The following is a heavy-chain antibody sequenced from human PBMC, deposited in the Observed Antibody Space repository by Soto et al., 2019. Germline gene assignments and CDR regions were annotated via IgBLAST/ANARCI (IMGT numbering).Heavy chain of an antibody. CDR3: AKDFRPVATNPRWFDP. V-gene: IGHV3-30*18. CDR1: GFTFSSYG. J-gene: IGHJ5*02. D-gene: IGHD2-21*02. CDR2: ISYDGSNK. Sequence: GGSLRLSCAASGFTFSSYGMHWVRQAPGKGLEWVAVISYDGSNKYYADSVKGRFTISRDNSKNTLYLQMNSLRAEDTAVYYCAKDFRPVATNPRWFDPWGQGTLVTVSS.